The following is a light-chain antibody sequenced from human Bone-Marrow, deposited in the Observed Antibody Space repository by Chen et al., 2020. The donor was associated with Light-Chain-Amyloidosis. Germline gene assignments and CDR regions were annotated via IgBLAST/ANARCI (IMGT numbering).Light chain of an antibody. Sequence: QSALTQPRSVYGSPGQSVTISCTGTSSDVGGYNYVSWYQQHPGKAPKLMIYDVSKRPSGVPDRCSGSKSGHTASLTISGLQAEDEADYYCCSYAGSYTWVFGGGTKLTVL. V-gene: IGLV2-11*01. CDR1: SSDVGGYNY. CDR2: DVS. CDR3: CSYAGSYTWV. J-gene: IGLJ3*02.